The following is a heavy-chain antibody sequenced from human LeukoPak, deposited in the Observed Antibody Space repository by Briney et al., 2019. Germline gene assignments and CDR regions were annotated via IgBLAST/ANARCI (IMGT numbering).Heavy chain of an antibody. CDR1: GFTFSSYA. Sequence: GRSLRLSCAASGFTFSSYAMHWVRQAPGKGLEWVAVISYDGSNKYYADPVKGRFTISRDDAKNTLYLQMNSLRAEDTAVYYCVRGGESTWSWGQGTLVTVSS. CDR2: ISYDGSNK. J-gene: IGHJ5*02. CDR3: VRGGESTWS. D-gene: IGHD2-15*01. V-gene: IGHV3-30-3*01.